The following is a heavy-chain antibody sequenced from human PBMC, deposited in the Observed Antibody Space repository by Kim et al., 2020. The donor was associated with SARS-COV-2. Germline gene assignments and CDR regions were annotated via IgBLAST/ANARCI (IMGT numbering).Heavy chain of an antibody. CDR1: GFTFSSYG. CDR3: ARDRGIQLWSLYYGMDV. J-gene: IGHJ6*02. D-gene: IGHD5-18*01. Sequence: GGSLRLSCAASGFTFSSYGMHWVHQAPGKGLEWVAVIWYDGSNKYYADSVKGRFTISRDNSKNTLYLQMNSLRAEDTAVYYCARDRGIQLWSLYYGMDVWGQGTTVTVSS. CDR2: IWYDGSNK. V-gene: IGHV3-33*08.